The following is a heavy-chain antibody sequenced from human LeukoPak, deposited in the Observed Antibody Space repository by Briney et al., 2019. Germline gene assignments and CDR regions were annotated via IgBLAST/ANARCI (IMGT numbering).Heavy chain of an antibody. D-gene: IGHD1-26*01. CDR3: AKVAPSYSGPYYFDY. Sequence: GRSLRLSCAASGFTFDDYAMHWVRQAPGKGLEWVSGISWNSGSIGYADSVKGRFTISRDNAKNSLYLQMNSLRAEDTALYYCAKVAPSYSGPYYFDYWGQGTLVTVSS. J-gene: IGHJ4*02. CDR2: ISWNSGSI. V-gene: IGHV3-9*01. CDR1: GFTFDDYA.